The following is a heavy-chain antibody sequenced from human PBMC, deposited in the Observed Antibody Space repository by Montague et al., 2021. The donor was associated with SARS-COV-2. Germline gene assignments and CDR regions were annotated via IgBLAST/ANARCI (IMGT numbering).Heavy chain of an antibody. CDR1: GGSISSSSYY. V-gene: IGHV4-39*07. D-gene: IGHD6-13*01. CDR3: ARVGRQQLVRLSGVDV. J-gene: IGHJ6*02. CDR2: MYYSGST. Sequence: SETLSLTCTVSGGSISSSSYYWGWIRQPPGKGLEWIGSMYYSGSTYYXWSLKSRVTISVDTSKNQFSLKLSSVTAADTAVYYRARVGRQQLVRLSGVDVWGQGTTVTVSS.